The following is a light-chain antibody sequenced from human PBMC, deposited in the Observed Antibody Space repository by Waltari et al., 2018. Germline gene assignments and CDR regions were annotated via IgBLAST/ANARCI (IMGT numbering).Light chain of an antibody. V-gene: IGLV1-51*01. J-gene: IGLJ1*01. CDR3: GTWDSGLDSYV. CDR1: TSNIGNYY. Sequence: QSVLTQPPSVSAATGQKVTVSCSGSTSNIGNYYVSWYQQLPGTAPKLLIFDNNQRPAGIPLRFSGSKSCTAATLGITGLQTGDEADYYCGTWDSGLDSYVFGTGSKVTVL. CDR2: DNN.